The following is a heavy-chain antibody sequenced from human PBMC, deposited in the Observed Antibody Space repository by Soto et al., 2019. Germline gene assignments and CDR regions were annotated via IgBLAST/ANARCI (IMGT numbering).Heavy chain of an antibody. V-gene: IGHV4-39*07. J-gene: IGHJ3*02. CDR3: AREGYCSGGSCYSRAFDI. CDR1: GGSISSSSYY. Sequence: SETLSLTCTVSGGSISSSSYYWGWIRQPPGKGLEWIGSIYYSGSTYYNPSLKSRVTISVDTSKNQFSLKLSSVTAADTAVYYCAREGYCSGGSCYSRAFDIWGQGTMVTVSS. CDR2: IYYSGST. D-gene: IGHD2-15*01.